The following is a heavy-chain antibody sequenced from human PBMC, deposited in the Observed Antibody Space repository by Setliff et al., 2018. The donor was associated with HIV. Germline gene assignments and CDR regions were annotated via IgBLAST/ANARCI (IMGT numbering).Heavy chain of an antibody. J-gene: IGHJ4*02. CDR3: ARPALGIGGGSRFDN. CDR1: GGSFRSSRYY. V-gene: IGHV4-39*01. CDR2: IHYGGFF. D-gene: IGHD3-10*01. Sequence: SETLSLTCTVSGGSFRSSRYYWGWIRQPPGKGLEWIGNIHYGGFFWYSPSLKSRVTISVDTSKNQFSLKLSSVPAADTAVYYCARPALGIGGGSRFDNWGQGTRVTVSS.